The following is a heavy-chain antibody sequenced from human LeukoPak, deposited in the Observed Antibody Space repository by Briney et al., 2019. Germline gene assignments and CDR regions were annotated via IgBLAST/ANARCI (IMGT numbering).Heavy chain of an antibody. CDR3: ARGGRYDSSGYLHYFDY. D-gene: IGHD3-22*01. J-gene: IGHJ4*02. CDR1: GFTFSSYG. V-gene: IGHV3-30*03. Sequence: PGGSLRLSCAASGFTFSSYGMHWVRQAPGKGLEWVAVISYDGSNKYYADSVKGRFTISRDNSKNTLYLQMNSLRAEDTAVYYCARGGRYDSSGYLHYFDYWGQRTLVTVSS. CDR2: ISYDGSNK.